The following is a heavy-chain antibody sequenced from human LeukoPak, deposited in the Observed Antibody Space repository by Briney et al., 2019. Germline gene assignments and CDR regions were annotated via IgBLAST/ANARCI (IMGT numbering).Heavy chain of an antibody. J-gene: IGHJ3*02. CDR1: GGSISSSSYY. Sequence: PSETLSLTCTVSGGSISSSSYYWGWIRQPPGKGLEWIGSIYYSGSTYYNPSLKSRVTISVDTSKNQFSLKLSSVTAADTAVYYCARDRNVLMVYAIGGDAFDIWGQGTMVTVSS. V-gene: IGHV4-39*07. CDR2: IYYSGST. CDR3: ARDRNVLMVYAIGGDAFDI. D-gene: IGHD2-8*01.